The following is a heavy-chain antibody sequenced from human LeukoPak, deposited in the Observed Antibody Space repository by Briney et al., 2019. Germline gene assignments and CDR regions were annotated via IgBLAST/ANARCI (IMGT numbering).Heavy chain of an antibody. D-gene: IGHD3-16*01. J-gene: IGHJ5*02. CDR3: AKGDKMLTWRRTYNRFDP. CDR1: GYTFTGYY. CDR2: INPNSGGT. Sequence: ASVKVSCKASGYTFTGYYMHWVRQAPGQGLEWMGWINPNSGGTNYAQKFQGRVTMTRDTSISTAYMELSRLRSDDTAVYYCAKGDKMLTWRRTYNRFDPWGQGTLVTASS. V-gene: IGHV1-2*02.